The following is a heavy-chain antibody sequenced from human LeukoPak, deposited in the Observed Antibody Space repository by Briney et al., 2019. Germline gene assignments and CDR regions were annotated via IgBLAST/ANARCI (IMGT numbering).Heavy chain of an antibody. CDR2: ISTYKGDT. CDR3: ARVSRGYDDY. Sequence: ASVKLSCKASGYSFINFGISWVRQAPGQGLEWMGWISTYKGDTNYAQKFQGRVTMTTDTSTSTAYMELRSLTFDDTGVYYCARVSRGYDDYWGQGTLVTVSA. J-gene: IGHJ4*02. V-gene: IGHV1-18*01. CDR1: GYSFINFG. D-gene: IGHD3-22*01.